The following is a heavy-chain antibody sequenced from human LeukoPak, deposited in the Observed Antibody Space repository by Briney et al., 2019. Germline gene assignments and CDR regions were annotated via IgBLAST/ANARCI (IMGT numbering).Heavy chain of an antibody. J-gene: IGHJ4*02. V-gene: IGHV3-23*01. Sequence: SGGSLRLSCAASGFTFSSYAMSWVRQASGKGLEWVSAISGSGGSTYYADSVKGRFTISRDNSKNTLYLQMNSLRAEDTAVYYCAKAPRSGSYYFDYWGQGTLVTVSS. CDR1: GFTFSSYA. D-gene: IGHD1-26*01. CDR3: AKAPRSGSYYFDY. CDR2: ISGSGGST.